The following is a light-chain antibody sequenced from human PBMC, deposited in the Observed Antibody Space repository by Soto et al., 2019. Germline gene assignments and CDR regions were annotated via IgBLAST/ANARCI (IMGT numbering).Light chain of an antibody. Sequence: QAVVTQSPSASASLGDSVKVTCTLSSGHSSYAIAWHQQQPEKGPRFLMKLNSDGSHSKGDGIPDRFSASSSGAERYLTISSLQSEDEADYYCQTWGTGIVLFAGGTKLTVL. J-gene: IGLJ2*01. V-gene: IGLV4-69*01. CDR1: SGHSSYA. CDR3: QTWGTGIVL. CDR2: LNSDGSH.